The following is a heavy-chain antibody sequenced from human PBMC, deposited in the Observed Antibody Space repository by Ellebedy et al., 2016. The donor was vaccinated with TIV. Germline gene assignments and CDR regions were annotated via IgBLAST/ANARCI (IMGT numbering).Heavy chain of an antibody. CDR1: GFTFSSYA. V-gene: IGHV3-30-3*01. J-gene: IGHJ4*01. D-gene: IGHD1-14*01. CDR3: ASHLLPFSSSEYYFDY. Sequence: GESLKISXAASGFTFSSYAMHWVRQAPGKGLEWVAVISYDGSNKYYADSVKGRFTISRDNSKNTLYLQMNSLRAEDTAMYYCASHLLPFSSSEYYFDYWGQGTLVTVSS. CDR2: ISYDGSNK.